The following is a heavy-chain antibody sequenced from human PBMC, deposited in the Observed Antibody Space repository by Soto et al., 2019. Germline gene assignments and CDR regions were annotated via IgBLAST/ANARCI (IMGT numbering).Heavy chain of an antibody. CDR1: GYSFTNND. CDR3: ARSSQIGGIVVVITTPLGY. CDR2: MNPGSGGT. J-gene: IGHJ4*02. Sequence: ASVKVSCKASGYSFTNNDVSWVRQATGQGLEWMGWMNPGSGGTNYAQKFQGRVTMTRDTSISTAYMELSRLRSDDTAVYYCARSSQIGGIVVVITTPLGYWGQGTLVTVSS. V-gene: IGHV1-2*02. D-gene: IGHD3-22*01.